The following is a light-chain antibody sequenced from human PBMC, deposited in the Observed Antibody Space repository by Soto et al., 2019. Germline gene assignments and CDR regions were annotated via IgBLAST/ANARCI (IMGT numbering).Light chain of an antibody. CDR2: DAS. J-gene: IGKJ2*01. V-gene: IGKV1-5*01. CDR1: QSFTGM. Sequence: DIQMTQSPSTLSASVGDRVTITCRASQSFTGMLAWYQQKPGKAPKLLIYDASILESGVPSRFSGSGSGTEFTLTSRRLQPDDFATYYCQQYHSYSTFGQGTKWEIK. CDR3: QQYHSYST.